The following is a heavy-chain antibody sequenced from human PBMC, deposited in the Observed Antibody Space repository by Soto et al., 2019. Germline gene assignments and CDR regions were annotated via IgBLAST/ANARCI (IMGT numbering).Heavy chain of an antibody. CDR3: ARHGFYGDYASNYLEL. V-gene: IGHV5-51*01. J-gene: IGHJ1*01. D-gene: IGHD4-17*01. CDR2: IYPGNSDA. Sequence: ASLKISCQACGYNLATYWIAWVRQMPGKVLEYMGIIYPGNSDARYSPSFQGQVTFSADKSISTAYLHWSSLKASDTAMYYCARHGFYGDYASNYLELWAQGTLVTVSS. CDR1: GYNLATYW.